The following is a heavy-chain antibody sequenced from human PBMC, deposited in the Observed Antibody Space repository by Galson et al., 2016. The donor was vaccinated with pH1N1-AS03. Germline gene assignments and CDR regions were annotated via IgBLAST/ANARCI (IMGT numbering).Heavy chain of an antibody. CDR1: GDSVSSNSVA. D-gene: IGHD5/OR15-5a*01. J-gene: IGHJ6*02. CDR3: ARGRSSAMDV. CDR2: TYYRSRWYN. Sequence: CAISGDSVSSNSVAWNWIRQSPSRGLEWLGRTYYRSRWYNDYALSVKSRITINPDTSKNQFSLHLNSVTSEDTAVYYCARGRSSAMDVWGQGTTATVSS. V-gene: IGHV6-1*01.